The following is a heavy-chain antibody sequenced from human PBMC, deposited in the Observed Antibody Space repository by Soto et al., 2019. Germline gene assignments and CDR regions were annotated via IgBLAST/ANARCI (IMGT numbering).Heavy chain of an antibody. Sequence: GGSLRLSCAASGFTFSTYAMSWVRQGPGKGLGWVSSISGSGGSTYYADSVKGRFTISRDNSKNTVYLQLSSLRAEDTAIYYCAKEGLAGTYPYFDYWGHGTLVTVSS. CDR1: GFTFSTYA. D-gene: IGHD1-1*01. J-gene: IGHJ4*01. CDR2: ISGSGGST. V-gene: IGHV3-23*01. CDR3: AKEGLAGTYPYFDY.